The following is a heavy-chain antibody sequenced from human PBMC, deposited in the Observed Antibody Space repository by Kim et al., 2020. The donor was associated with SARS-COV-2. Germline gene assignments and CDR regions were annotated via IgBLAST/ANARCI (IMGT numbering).Heavy chain of an antibody. J-gene: IGHJ4*02. V-gene: IGHV3-48*02. Sequence: ADSVKGRFTVSRDNAKNSLYRQRNGLRDEDTAVFYCARARAPYANYAIDYWGQGTLVTVSS. D-gene: IGHD2-8*01. CDR3: ARARAPYANYAIDY.